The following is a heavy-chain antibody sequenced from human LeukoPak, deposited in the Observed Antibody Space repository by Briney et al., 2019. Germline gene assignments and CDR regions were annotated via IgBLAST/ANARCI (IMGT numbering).Heavy chain of an antibody. CDR3: AKGRYYYHNSDAFEI. CDR2: ISGSGSST. D-gene: IGHD3-22*01. CDR1: GFTFSGYA. Sequence: QPGGSQRLSCAASGFTFSGYAMNWVRQAPGKGLEWVSTISGSGSSTYYADSVKGRFTTSRDNSKNTLYLQMNSLRAEDTAVYHCAKGRYYYHNSDAFEIWGQGTMVTVSS. V-gene: IGHV3-23*01. J-gene: IGHJ3*02.